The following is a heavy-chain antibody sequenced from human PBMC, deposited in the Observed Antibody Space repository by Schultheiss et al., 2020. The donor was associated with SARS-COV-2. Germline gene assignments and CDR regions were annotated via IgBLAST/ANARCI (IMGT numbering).Heavy chain of an antibody. CDR3: ARDGSGITMVRGAAHNWFDP. V-gene: IGHV4-59*01. D-gene: IGHD3-10*01. CDR2: ICCRGST. J-gene: IGHJ5*02. CDR1: GGSISTYY. Sequence: SQTLSLTCTVSGGSISTYYWNWVRQPPGKGLEWIGHICCRGSTNYNPSLKSRVTISVDTSKNQFSLKLSSVTAADTAVYYCARDGSGITMVRGAAHNWFDPWGQGTLVTVSS.